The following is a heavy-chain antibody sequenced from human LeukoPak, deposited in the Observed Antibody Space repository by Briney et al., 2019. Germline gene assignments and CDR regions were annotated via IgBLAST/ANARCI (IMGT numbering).Heavy chain of an antibody. Sequence: GGSLRLSCAASGFIFSSYGMHWVRQAPGKGLEWVAYIAHHGNNKYYADSVKGRFTISRDNSKGSLYLQMNSLRADDTAVYYCAKDGSWSCTDWGQGTLVRVSS. V-gene: IGHV3-30*02. CDR2: IAHHGNNK. D-gene: IGHD2-8*02. CDR1: GFIFSSYG. J-gene: IGHJ4*02. CDR3: AKDGSWSCTD.